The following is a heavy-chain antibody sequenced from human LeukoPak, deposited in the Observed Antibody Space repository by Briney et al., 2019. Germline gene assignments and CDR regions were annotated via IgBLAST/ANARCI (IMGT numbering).Heavy chain of an antibody. CDR3: ARGEDFERYYLAY. CDR2: IYYSGST. Sequence: SETLSLTCTVSGGSISSSSYYWGWIRQPPGKGLEWIGNIYYSGSTYYNPSLESRATISVDTSKNQFSLKPTSVTAADTAVYFCARGEDFERYYLAYWGQGTLVTVSS. CDR1: GGSISSSSYY. D-gene: IGHD3-9*01. J-gene: IGHJ4*02. V-gene: IGHV4-39*07.